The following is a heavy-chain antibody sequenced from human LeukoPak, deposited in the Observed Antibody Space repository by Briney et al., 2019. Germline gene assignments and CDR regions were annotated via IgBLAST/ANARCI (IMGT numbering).Heavy chain of an antibody. CDR3: VSLARDY. Sequence: PGGSLRLSCAASGFIVSNTYMTWVRQAPGKGLEWVSVIHNDGSTYYASAVKGRFTISRDNSKNMLFLRMNSLGVEDTAVYFCVSLARDYWGQGTLVSVSS. CDR1: GFIVSNTY. J-gene: IGHJ4*02. V-gene: IGHV3-53*01. CDR2: IHNDGST. D-gene: IGHD3-3*02.